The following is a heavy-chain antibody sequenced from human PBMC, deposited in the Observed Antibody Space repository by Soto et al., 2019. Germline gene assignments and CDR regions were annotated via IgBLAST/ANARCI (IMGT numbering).Heavy chain of an antibody. J-gene: IGHJ4*02. CDR1: GFTFGDYT. CDR2: ISRDGANI. Sequence: EVQLVESGGVVLQPGGSLRLSCAASGFTFGDYTMHWVRQAPGKGLEWVSLISRDGANINYADSVKGRFTISRDNSKNSSYLQMNSLRTEDTALYYCAKDTSWTIDYWGQGTLVTVSS. CDR3: AKDTSWTIDY. V-gene: IGHV3-43*01. D-gene: IGHD4-17*01.